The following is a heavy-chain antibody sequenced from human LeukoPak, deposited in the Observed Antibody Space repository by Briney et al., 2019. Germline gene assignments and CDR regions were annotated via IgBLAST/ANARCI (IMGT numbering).Heavy chain of an antibody. CDR2: IYYSGST. V-gene: IGHV4-39*07. Sequence: WIRQPPGKGLEWIGSIYYSGSTYYNPSLKSRVTISVDTSKNQFSLKLSSVTAADTAVYYCARSVYYYDSSGYYPFDYWGQGTLVTVSS. J-gene: IGHJ4*02. D-gene: IGHD3-22*01. CDR3: ARSVYYYDSSGYYPFDY.